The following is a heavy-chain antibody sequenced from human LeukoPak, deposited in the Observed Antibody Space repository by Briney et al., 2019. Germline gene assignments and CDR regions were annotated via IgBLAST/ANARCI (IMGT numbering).Heavy chain of an antibody. D-gene: IGHD3-10*01. CDR3: ARGGFELPSGSYYDY. CDR2: INHSGST. CDR1: GGSFSGYY. V-gene: IGHV4-34*01. Sequence: PSETLSPTCAVYGGSFSGYYRSWIRQPPGKGLEWIGEINHSGSTNYNPSLESRVTISVDTSKNQFSLKVRSVTAADTAVYYCARGGFELPSGSYYDYWGQGTLVTVSS. J-gene: IGHJ4*02.